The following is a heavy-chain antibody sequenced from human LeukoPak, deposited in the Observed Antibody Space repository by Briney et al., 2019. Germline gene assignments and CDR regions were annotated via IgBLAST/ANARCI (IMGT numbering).Heavy chain of an antibody. CDR2: VNPKSGNS. V-gene: IGHV1-8*01. Sequence: ASVKVSCKASGYTFTTYDINWVRQAPGQGLEWMGWVNPKSGNSGSAQKFQGRVTMTWRTSVTTAYLELDSLTSDDTAVYYCGRSAGYGPLDYWGQGTLVTVS. CDR3: GRSAGYGPLDY. CDR1: GYTFTTYD. J-gene: IGHJ4*02. D-gene: IGHD5-18*01.